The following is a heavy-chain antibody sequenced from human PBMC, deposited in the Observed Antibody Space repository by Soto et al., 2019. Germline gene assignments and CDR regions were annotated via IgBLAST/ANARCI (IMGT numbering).Heavy chain of an antibody. Sequence: QLQLQESGSGLLKPSETLSLTCAVSGGSISDSSYYWGWIRQPPGKGLEWIGSIFHNGTTHYNPSPKRRVTISVDTSKSTFSLKVTSVTAADTAVYYCARRGVTLTASHYSCLMDVWGKGTAVTVSS. J-gene: IGHJ6*03. CDR3: ARRGVTLTASHYSCLMDV. CDR2: IFHNGTT. CDR1: GGSISDSSYY. V-gene: IGHV4-39*01. D-gene: IGHD2-21*02.